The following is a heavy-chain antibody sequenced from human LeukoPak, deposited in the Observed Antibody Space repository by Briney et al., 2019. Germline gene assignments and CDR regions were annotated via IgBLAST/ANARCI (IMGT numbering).Heavy chain of an antibody. CDR2: IYYSGST. J-gene: IGHJ3*02. D-gene: IGHD2-2*01. V-gene: IGHV4-61*01. CDR3: ARTPQYQLLLGAFDI. Sequence: SETLSLTCSVSSGSFSSSRTYWGWIRQPPGKGLEWIGYIYYSGSTNYNPSLKSRVTISVDTSKNQFSLKLSSVTAADTAVYYCARTPQYQLLLGAFDIWGQGTMVTVSS. CDR1: SGSFSSSRTY.